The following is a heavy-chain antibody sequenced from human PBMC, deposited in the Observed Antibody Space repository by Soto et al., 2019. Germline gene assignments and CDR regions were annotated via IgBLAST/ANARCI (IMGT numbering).Heavy chain of an antibody. D-gene: IGHD3-16*01. Sequence: GGSLRLSCAASGFTFSKNAVSWVRQAPGKGLEWVSGITGSGGSTYYADSVKGRFTISRDNSRDTVFLHMNSLRAEDTAVYYCAKDLGRWPPLALDNRGQGPLVTVFS. CDR1: GFTFSKNA. CDR3: AKDLGRWPPLALDN. CDR2: ITGSGGST. J-gene: IGHJ4*02. V-gene: IGHV3-23*01.